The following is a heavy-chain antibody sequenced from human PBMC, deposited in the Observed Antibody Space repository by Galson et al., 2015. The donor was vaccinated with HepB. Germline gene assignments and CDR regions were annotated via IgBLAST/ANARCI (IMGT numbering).Heavy chain of an antibody. CDR3: AKEPVPAANGYYYYYYMDV. CDR1: GFTFSSYG. J-gene: IGHJ6*03. CDR2: ISYDGSNK. Sequence: SLRLSCAASGFTFSSYGMHWVRQAPGKGLEWVAVISYDGSNKYYADSVKGRFTISRDNSKNTLYLQMNSLRADDTAVYYCAKEPVPAANGYYYYYYMDVWGKGTTVTVSS. D-gene: IGHD2-2*01. V-gene: IGHV3-30*18.